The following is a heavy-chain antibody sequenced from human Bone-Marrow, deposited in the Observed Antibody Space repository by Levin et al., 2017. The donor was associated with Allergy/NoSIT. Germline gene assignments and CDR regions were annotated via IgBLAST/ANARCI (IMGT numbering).Heavy chain of an antibody. D-gene: IGHD2-8*01. CDR3: SRNGAWSFEF. J-gene: IGHJ4*02. CDR2: INRDGGDG. V-gene: IGHV3-7*02. CDR1: GFTFSGYW. Sequence: GGSLRLSCASSGFTFSGYWMAWVRQAPGKGLEWVANINRDGGDGYYVDSVKGRFTISRDNARNSLDLQMNSLRVEDTAVYYCSRNGAWSFEFWGQGTLVTVSS.